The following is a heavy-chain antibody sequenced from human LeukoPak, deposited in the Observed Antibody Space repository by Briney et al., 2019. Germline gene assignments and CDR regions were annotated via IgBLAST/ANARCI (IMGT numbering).Heavy chain of an antibody. Sequence: GESLKISCKGSGYSFPRYWIAWVRQMPGKGLEWMGLINPGDSDTRYSPSFQGQVTLSADKSISTAYLQWSSLKASDTAMYYCARHGNSSLEFDPWGQGTLVTVSS. CDR3: ARHGNSSLEFDP. CDR2: INPGDSDT. V-gene: IGHV5-51*01. D-gene: IGHD6-13*01. CDR1: GYSFPRYW. J-gene: IGHJ5*02.